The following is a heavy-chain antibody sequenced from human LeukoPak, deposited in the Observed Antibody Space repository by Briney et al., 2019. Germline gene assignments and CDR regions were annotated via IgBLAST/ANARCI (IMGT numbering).Heavy chain of an antibody. Sequence: GESLKISCKGSGYSFTSYWIGWGREMAGKGLGWMGIIYPCDSDTRYSPSFQGQVTISADKNISTAALQSRSLKASDTAMYYCSRHENGDPTMIGDWGQGTLVTVSS. CDR2: IYPCDSDT. CDR3: SRHENGDPTMIGD. D-gene: IGHD3-22*01. J-gene: IGHJ4*02. V-gene: IGHV5-51*01. CDR1: GYSFTSYW.